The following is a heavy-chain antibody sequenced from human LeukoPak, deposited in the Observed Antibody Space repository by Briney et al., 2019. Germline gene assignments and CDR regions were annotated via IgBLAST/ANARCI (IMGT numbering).Heavy chain of an antibody. Sequence: SETLSLTCTVSGGSITSYYWSWIRQPPGKGLEWIGYIYSSGSTNCNPSLKSRVTISVDTSKNQFSLKLSSVTAADTAVYYCARDPSGYYDSGGYLWGQGTLVTVSS. D-gene: IGHD3-22*01. CDR2: IYSSGST. J-gene: IGHJ5*02. CDR3: ARDPSGYYDSGGYL. CDR1: GGSITSYY. V-gene: IGHV4-59*01.